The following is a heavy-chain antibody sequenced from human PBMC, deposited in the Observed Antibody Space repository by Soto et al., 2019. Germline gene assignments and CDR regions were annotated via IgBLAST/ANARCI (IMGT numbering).Heavy chain of an antibody. V-gene: IGHV6-1*01. Sequence: SQTLSLTCAISGDSVSSNSAAWNWIRQSPSRGLEWLGRTYYRSKWYNDYAVSVKSRITINPDTSKNQFSLQLNSVTPEDTAVYYCARASITIFGVVLHFDYWGQGTLVPVSS. J-gene: IGHJ4*02. D-gene: IGHD3-3*01. CDR2: TYYRSKWYN. CDR1: GDSVSSNSAA. CDR3: ARASITIFGVVLHFDY.